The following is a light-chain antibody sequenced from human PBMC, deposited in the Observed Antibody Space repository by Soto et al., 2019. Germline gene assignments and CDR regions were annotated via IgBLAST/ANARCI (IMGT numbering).Light chain of an antibody. CDR3: QQYDNLPYT. V-gene: IGKV1-33*01. Sequence: DIQMTQSPSSLSASVGDRVTITCQASQDISNYLIWYQQKPGKAPKLLIYDASNLETGVPSRFSGSGSGTDFTFTISSLQPEDIATYYCQQYDNLPYTFGQGTKVDIK. J-gene: IGKJ2*01. CDR2: DAS. CDR1: QDISNY.